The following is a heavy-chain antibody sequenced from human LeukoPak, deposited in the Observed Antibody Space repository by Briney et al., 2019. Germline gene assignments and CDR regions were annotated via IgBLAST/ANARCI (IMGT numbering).Heavy chain of an antibody. CDR2: IYYSRST. CDR1: GGSISSSSYY. CDR3: ARARLSFTRGIGANYFDY. Sequence: SETLSLTCTVSGGSISSSSYYWGWIRQPPGKGLEWIGSIYYSRSTYYNPSLKSRVTISVDTSKNQFSLKLSSVTAADTAVYYCARARLSFTRGIGANYFDYWGQGTPVTVSS. J-gene: IGHJ4*02. V-gene: IGHV4-39*07. D-gene: IGHD2-15*01.